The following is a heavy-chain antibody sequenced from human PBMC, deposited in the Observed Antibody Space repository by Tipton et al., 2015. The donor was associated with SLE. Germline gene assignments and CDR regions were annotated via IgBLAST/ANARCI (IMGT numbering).Heavy chain of an antibody. J-gene: IGHJ4*02. CDR2: IYHSGST. CDR1: GYSISSGYY. D-gene: IGHD2-2*01. Sequence: TLSLTCTVSGYSISSGYYWGWIRQPPGKGLEWIGSIYHSGSTYYNPSLKSRVTISVDTSKNPFSLKLSSVTAADTAVYYCARATNAEGVFDYWGQGTLVTVSS. CDR3: ARATNAEGVFDY. V-gene: IGHV4-38-2*02.